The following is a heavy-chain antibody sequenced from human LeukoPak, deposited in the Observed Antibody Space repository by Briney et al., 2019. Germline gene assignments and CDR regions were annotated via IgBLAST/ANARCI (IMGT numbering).Heavy chain of an antibody. D-gene: IGHD3-10*01. V-gene: IGHV3-9*01. CDR1: GCTFDDYA. J-gene: IGHJ2*01. CDR3: AKGAITMVRGVIINWYFDL. CDR2: IGWNSGSI. Sequence: PGGSLRLSCAASGCTFDDYAMHWVRQAPGKGLEWVSGIGWNSGSIGYADSVKGRFTISRDNAKNSLYLQMNSLRAEDTALYYCAKGAITMVRGVIINWYFDLWGRGTLVPVSS.